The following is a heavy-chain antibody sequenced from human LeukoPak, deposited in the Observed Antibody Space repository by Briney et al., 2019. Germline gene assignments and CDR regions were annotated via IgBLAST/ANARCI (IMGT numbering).Heavy chain of an antibody. J-gene: IGHJ5*02. D-gene: IGHD6-13*01. CDR2: INHSGST. V-gene: IGHV4-34*01. CDR3: ARFLVAAAGSRRYNWFDP. CDR1: GGSFSGYY. Sequence: SETLSLTCAVYGGSFSGYYWSWIRQPPGKGLEWIGEINHSGSTNYNPSLKSRVTISVDTSKNQFSLKLSSVTAADTAVYYCARFLVAAAGSRRYNWFDPWGQGTLVTVSS.